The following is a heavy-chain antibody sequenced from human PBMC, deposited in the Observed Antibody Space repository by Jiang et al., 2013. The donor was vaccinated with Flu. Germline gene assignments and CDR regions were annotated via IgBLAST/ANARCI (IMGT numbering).Heavy chain of an antibody. J-gene: IGHJ4*02. CDR2: ISAYNGNT. CDR3: ARVHGGYEFFDY. Sequence: GQGLEWMGWISAYNGNTNYAQKLQGRVTMTTDTSTSTAYMELRSLRSDDTAVYYCARVHGGYEFFDYWGQGTLVTVSS. D-gene: IGHD5-12*01. V-gene: IGHV1-18*01.